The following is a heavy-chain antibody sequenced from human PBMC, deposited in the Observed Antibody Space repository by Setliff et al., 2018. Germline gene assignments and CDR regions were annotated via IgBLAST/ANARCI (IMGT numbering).Heavy chain of an antibody. J-gene: IGHJ4*02. CDR3: ARDLGHGGDSDY. Sequence: PSETLSLTCTVSGYSISSGYIWGWIQQPPGKGLEWVGNIGHTGSINYNPSLKSRLTISRDTSKNQVSLKLNSVTATDTAVYYCARDLGHGGDSDYWGQGILVTVSS. D-gene: IGHD2-21*02. CDR1: GYSISSGYI. V-gene: IGHV4-38-2*02. CDR2: IGHTGSI.